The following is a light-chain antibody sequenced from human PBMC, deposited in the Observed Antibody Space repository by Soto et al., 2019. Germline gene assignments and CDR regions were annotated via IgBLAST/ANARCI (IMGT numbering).Light chain of an antibody. J-gene: IGLJ1*01. V-gene: IGLV2-11*01. CDR3: CSYVGRYIYV. CDR1: SNDVGGYHY. CDR2: DVN. Sequence: QSALTQPRSVSGSPGQSVTISCTGTSNDVGGYHYVSWYQHHPGKAPKLVIFDVNRRPSGVPHRFSGSKSDNTASLTISGLQAEDEADYYCCSYVGRYIYVFGTGTKVTVL.